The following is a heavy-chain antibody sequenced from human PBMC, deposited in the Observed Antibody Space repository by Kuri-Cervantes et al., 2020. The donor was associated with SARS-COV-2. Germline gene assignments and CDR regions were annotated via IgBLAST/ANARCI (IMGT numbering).Heavy chain of an antibody. D-gene: IGHD3-3*01. CDR3: ARSRLPIFGQPWRRTGGIDWFDP. CDR2: ISSSSSTI. V-gene: IGHV3-48*01. J-gene: IGHJ5*02. Sequence: GGSLRLSCAASGFTFSSYSMNWVRQAPGRGLEWVSYISSSSSTIYYADSVKGRFTISRDNAKNSLYLQMNSLRAEDTAVYYCARSRLPIFGQPWRRTGGIDWFDPWGQGTLVTVSS. CDR1: GFTFSSYS.